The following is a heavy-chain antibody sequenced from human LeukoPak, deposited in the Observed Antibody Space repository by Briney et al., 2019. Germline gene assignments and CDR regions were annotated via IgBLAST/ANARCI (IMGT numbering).Heavy chain of an antibody. Sequence: GESLKISCKGSGYSFSTYWLGWVRQMPGKGLEWMGIIYPGDSDTKYSPSFQGQVTFSADKSITTAYLQLNSLKASDTAMYYCARQGEGGPRGYGAFDIWGQGTMVTVSS. CDR3: ARQGEGGPRGYGAFDI. CDR2: IYPGDSDT. V-gene: IGHV5-51*01. J-gene: IGHJ3*02. CDR1: GYSFSTYW. D-gene: IGHD2-15*01.